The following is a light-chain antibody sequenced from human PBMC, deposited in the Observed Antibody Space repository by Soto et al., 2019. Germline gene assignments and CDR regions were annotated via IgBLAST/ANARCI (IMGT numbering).Light chain of an antibody. CDR1: SSDVGGYNY. J-gene: IGLJ2*01. Sequence: QSVLTQPASVSGSPGQSITISCTGTSSDVGGYNYVSWYQQHPGKAPKLLLYDVSNRPSEVSNRFSGSKSGNTASLTISGLQAEDEADYYCSSYTSSSTRVFGGGTKVTVL. V-gene: IGLV2-14*01. CDR2: DVS. CDR3: SSYTSSSTRV.